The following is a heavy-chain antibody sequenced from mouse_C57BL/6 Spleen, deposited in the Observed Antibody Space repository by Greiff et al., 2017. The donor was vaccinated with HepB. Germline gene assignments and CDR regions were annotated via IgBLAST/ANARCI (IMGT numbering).Heavy chain of an antibody. CDR1: GYTFTSYW. V-gene: IGHV1-52*01. D-gene: IGHD1-1*01. CDR3: ARLYYASILYAMDY. CDR2: IDPSDSET. J-gene: IGHJ4*01. Sequence: VQLQPSGAELVRPGSSVKLSCKASGYTFTSYWMHWVKQRPIQGLEWMGNIDPSDSETHYNKKFKDKATLTVDKSSSTAYMQLSSLTSENSAVYYCARLYYASILYAMDYWGQGTSVTVSS.